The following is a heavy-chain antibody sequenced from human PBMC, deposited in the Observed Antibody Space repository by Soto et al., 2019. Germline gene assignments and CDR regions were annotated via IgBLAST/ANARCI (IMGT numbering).Heavy chain of an antibody. Sequence: GGSLRLSCAVSGFTFSTYWMSWVRQAPGKGLEWVANIKQDGSEKYYVDSVKGRFTISRDNAKNSLHLQMNSLRAEDTAVYYCVRDRFMVRLYYYYYLDVWGKGTTVTVSS. D-gene: IGHD3-10*01. CDR2: IKQDGSEK. V-gene: IGHV3-7*01. CDR1: GFTFSTYW. J-gene: IGHJ6*03. CDR3: VRDRFMVRLYYYYYLDV.